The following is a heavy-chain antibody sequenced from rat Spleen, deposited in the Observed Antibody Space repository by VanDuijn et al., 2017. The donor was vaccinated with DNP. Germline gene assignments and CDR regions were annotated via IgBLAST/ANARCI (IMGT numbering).Heavy chain of an antibody. CDR1: GFSLTSYN. J-gene: IGHJ2*01. Sequence: EVKLVESGPGLVQPSQTLSLTCTVAGFSLTSYNVHWVRQSPGKGLEWIGQINKDSSTISYSPSLKDKLTISRDSAQNTLYLQMSKLGSEDTAIYYCATDGLQFNYGGYDYWGQGVMVTVSS. V-gene: IGHV4-2*01. CDR3: ATDGLQFNYGGYDY. D-gene: IGHD1-11*01. CDR2: INKDSSTI.